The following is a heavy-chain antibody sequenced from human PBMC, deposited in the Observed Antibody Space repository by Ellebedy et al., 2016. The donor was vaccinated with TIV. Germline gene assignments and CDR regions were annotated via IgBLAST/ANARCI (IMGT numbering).Heavy chain of an antibody. D-gene: IGHD5-18*01. Sequence: ASVKVSCXASGYTFTSYDINWVRQATGQGLEWMGWMNPNSGGTNYAQKFQGRVTMTRDTSISTAYMELSRLRSDDTAVYYCARGEADTAMNFDYWGQGTLVTVSS. CDR1: GYTFTSYD. J-gene: IGHJ4*02. CDR2: MNPNSGGT. V-gene: IGHV1-2*02. CDR3: ARGEADTAMNFDY.